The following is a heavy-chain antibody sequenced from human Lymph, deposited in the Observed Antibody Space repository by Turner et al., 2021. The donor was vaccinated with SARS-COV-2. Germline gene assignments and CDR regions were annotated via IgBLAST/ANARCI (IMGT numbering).Heavy chain of an antibody. CDR3: ARHGFSGWYGGGMDV. J-gene: IGHJ6*02. CDR1: GGSISSYY. Sequence: QVQLQESGPGLVKPSETLSLTCTVCGGSISSYYWCWIRQPPGKGLEWIGYIHYSGSTNYNPSLKSRVTISVDTSKNQFSLKLNSVTAADTAVYYCARHGFSGWYGGGMDVWGQGTTVTVSS. V-gene: IGHV4-59*08. D-gene: IGHD6-19*01. CDR2: IHYSGST.